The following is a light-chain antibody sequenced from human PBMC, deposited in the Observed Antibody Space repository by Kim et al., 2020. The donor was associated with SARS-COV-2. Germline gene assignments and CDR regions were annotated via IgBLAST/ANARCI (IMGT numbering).Light chain of an antibody. J-gene: IGKJ4*01. CDR3: QQSYPGLT. CDR2: GAS. CDR1: QSISSN. V-gene: IGKV1-39*01. Sequence: SASIGDRVTITCRGSQSISSNLYWYQQKPGKGPELLIHGASSLESGVASRFRGSGSGTDFTLTITSLEPEDFATYHCQQSYPGLTFGGGTKVDIK.